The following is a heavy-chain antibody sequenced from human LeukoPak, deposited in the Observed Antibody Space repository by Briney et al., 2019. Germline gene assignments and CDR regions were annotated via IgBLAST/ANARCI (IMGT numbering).Heavy chain of an antibody. D-gene: IGHD5-12*01. J-gene: IGHJ5*01. Sequence: GGSLRLSCAASGFISSNHGMNWVRQAPGKGLEWVSGISPRGDITYYTDSVKGRFTVSRDNFKNTVHLQVNSLRPEDTAVYFCAKDDAWIRFASWGQGILVTVSS. CDR1: GFISSNHG. CDR2: ISPRGDIT. CDR3: AKDDAWIRFAS. V-gene: IGHV3-23*01.